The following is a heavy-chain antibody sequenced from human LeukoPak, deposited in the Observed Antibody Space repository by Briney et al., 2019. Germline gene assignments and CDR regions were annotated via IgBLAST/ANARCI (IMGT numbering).Heavy chain of an antibody. CDR1: GFTFSSYS. CDR3: AKGRDYDFWSGYSPHDAFDI. D-gene: IGHD3-3*01. Sequence: GSLRLSCAASGFTFSSYSMNWVRQAPGKGLEWVAVISYDGSNKYYADSVKGRFTISRDNSKNTLYLQMNSLRAEDTAVYYCAKGRDYDFWSGYSPHDAFDIWGQGTMVTVSS. CDR2: ISYDGSNK. V-gene: IGHV3-30*18. J-gene: IGHJ3*02.